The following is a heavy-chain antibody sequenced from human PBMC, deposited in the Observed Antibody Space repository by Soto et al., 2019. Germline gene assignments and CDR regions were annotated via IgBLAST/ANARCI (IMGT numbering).Heavy chain of an antibody. CDR2: MDYSGGT. CDR1: GGSISNSGNY. CDR3: ARRTPLYASESSRFDP. J-gene: IGHJ5*02. D-gene: IGHD3-10*01. V-gene: IGHV4-39*01. Sequence: PSETLSLTCSVSGGSISNSGNYWGWIRRPPGKGLEWIGTMDYSGGTSYNPSLKSRVTISADTSNNQFSLRLSSVTAADTAVYYCARRTPLYASESSRFDPWGQEALVTVSS.